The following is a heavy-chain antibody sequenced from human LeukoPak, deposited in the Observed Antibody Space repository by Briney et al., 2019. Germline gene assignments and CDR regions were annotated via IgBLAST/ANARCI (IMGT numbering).Heavy chain of an antibody. CDR2: IYYSGST. D-gene: IGHD3-9*01. Sequence: SETLSLTCTVSGGSVRSGSYYWSWIRQPPGKGLEWIGYIYYSGSTNYNPSLKNRVTISVDTSKNQFSLKLSSVTAADTAVYYCARAELVYDIFDYWGQGTLVTVSS. CDR1: GGSVRSGSYY. V-gene: IGHV4-61*01. J-gene: IGHJ4*02. CDR3: ARAELVYDIFDY.